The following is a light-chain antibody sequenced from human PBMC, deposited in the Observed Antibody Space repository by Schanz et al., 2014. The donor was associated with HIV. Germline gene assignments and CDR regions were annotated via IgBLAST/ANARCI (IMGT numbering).Light chain of an antibody. CDR2: AAS. J-gene: IGKJ2*01. CDR3: QQSYSLPRSHT. V-gene: IGKV1-39*01. Sequence: DIQMTQSPSSLSASVGDRVTVTCRASQSISTYLHWYQQKPGKAPTLLIYAASNLQSGVPSRFSGSGSGTDLTLTITSLQPEDFATYYCQQSYSLPRSHTFGQGTKLEI. CDR1: QSISTY.